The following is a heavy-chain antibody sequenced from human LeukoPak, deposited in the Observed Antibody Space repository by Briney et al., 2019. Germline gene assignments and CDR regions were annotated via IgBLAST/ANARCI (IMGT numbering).Heavy chain of an antibody. CDR1: GYTFTSYA. J-gene: IGHJ6*04. Sequence: GASVKVSCKASGYTFTSYAMHWVRQAPGQRLEWMGWINAGNGNTKYSQKFQGRVIITRDTSASTAYMELSSLRSEDTAVYYCARGKRAAAAGTGTYYYYGMDVWGKGTTVTVSS. CDR2: INAGNGNT. D-gene: IGHD6-13*01. V-gene: IGHV1-3*01. CDR3: ARGKRAAAAGTGTYYYYGMDV.